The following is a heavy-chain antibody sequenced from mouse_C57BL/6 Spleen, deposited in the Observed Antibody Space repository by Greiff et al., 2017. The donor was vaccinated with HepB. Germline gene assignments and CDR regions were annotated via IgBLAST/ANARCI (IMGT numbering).Heavy chain of an antibody. Sequence: VQLQQSGAELARPGASVKMSCKASGYTFTSYTMHWVKQRPGQGLEWIGYINPSSGYTKYNQKFKDKATLTADKSSSTAYMQLSSLTSEDSAVYDCARGGSRYAMDYWGQGTSVTVSS. CDR2: INPSSGYT. CDR1: GYTFTSYT. CDR3: ARGGSRYAMDY. D-gene: IGHD6-1*01. V-gene: IGHV1-4*01. J-gene: IGHJ4*01.